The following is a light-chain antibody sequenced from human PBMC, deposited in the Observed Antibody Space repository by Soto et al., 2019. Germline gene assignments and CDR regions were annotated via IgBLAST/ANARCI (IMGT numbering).Light chain of an antibody. V-gene: IGKV1-39*01. Sequence: DIQMTQSPSSLSASVGDRVTITCRASQSISSYLNWYQQKPGKAPNLLIYAASSLQGGVPSKFSGSGSGTYFTVTISCLQPEEFATYYWQQSYSSPFTFGPGTKVDIK. CDR1: QSISSY. CDR2: AAS. CDR3: QQSYSSPFT. J-gene: IGKJ3*01.